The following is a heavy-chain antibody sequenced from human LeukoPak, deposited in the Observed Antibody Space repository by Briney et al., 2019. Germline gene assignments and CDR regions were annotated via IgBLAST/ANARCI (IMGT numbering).Heavy chain of an antibody. D-gene: IGHD3-22*01. V-gene: IGHV3-23*01. Sequence: GGSLRLSCAASGFTFSSYAMSWVRQAPGKGLEWVSAISGSGGSTYYADSVKGRFTISRDNSKNTLYLQMNSLRAEGTAVYYCAKAANYDSSGYYSYWGQGTLVTVSS. CDR2: ISGSGGST. J-gene: IGHJ4*02. CDR3: AKAANYDSSGYYSY. CDR1: GFTFSSYA.